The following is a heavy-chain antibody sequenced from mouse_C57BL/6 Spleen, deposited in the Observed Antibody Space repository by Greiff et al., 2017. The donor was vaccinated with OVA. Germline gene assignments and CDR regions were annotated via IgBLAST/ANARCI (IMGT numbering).Heavy chain of an antibody. CDR2: ITHSGET. V-gene: IGHV12-3*01. CDR3: AGDRYGYWYFDV. CDR1: GFPITSGYY. Sequence: VQLQQSGPGLVKPSQSLFLTCSITGFPITSGYYWIWIRQSPGKPLEWMGYITHSGETFYNPSLQSPISITRETSKNQFFLQLNSVTTEDTAMYYGAGDRYGYWYFDVWGTGTTVTVSS. D-gene: IGHD1-1*02. J-gene: IGHJ1*03.